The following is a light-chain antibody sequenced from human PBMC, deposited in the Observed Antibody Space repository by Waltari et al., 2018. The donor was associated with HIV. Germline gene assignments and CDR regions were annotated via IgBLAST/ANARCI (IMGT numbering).Light chain of an antibody. Sequence: DIQMTQSPSSLSASVGERVTITCRASQSIENFLNWYQQKPGKAPKLLIYGASSLPSGVPSRFSGSGSGTDFTLIISSLQSEDFATYYCHQTYSAPFTFGPGTRVDIK. V-gene: IGKV1-39*01. CDR1: QSIENF. J-gene: IGKJ3*01. CDR2: GAS. CDR3: HQTYSAPFT.